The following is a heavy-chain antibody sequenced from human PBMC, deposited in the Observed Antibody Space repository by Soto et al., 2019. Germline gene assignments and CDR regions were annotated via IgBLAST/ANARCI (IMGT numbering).Heavy chain of an antibody. CDR2: IYFSGRA. Sequence: QLQLQESGPGLVQPSETLSLTCTVSGGSISSSNYYWGWIRQPPGKGLEWIGNIYFSGRAHYNPSLRSRVTISIDTSNNQFSLNLTSLTAADTAVYYCASHYCSGGRCYHHLDYWGQGTLVTVSS. D-gene: IGHD2-15*01. V-gene: IGHV4-39*01. J-gene: IGHJ4*02. CDR3: ASHYCSGGRCYHHLDY. CDR1: GGSISSSNYY.